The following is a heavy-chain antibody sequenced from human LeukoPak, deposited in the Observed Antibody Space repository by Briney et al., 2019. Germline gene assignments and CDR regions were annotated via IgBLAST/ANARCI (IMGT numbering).Heavy chain of an antibody. CDR3: AKDRSYGLDV. CDR1: GFAFSTYA. V-gene: IGHV3-23*01. CDR2: LSGSGSST. J-gene: IGHJ6*02. Sequence: PGGSLRLSCAASGFAFSTYAMSWVRQAPGKELEWVSALSGSGSSTYYADSVKGRFTISRDNSRNTLYLQMSSLRADDTALYFCAKDRSYGLDVWGQGTTVTVPS.